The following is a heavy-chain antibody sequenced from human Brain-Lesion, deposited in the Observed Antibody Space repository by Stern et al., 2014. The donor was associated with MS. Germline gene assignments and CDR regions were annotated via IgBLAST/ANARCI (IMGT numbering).Heavy chain of an antibody. CDR2: IKQDGSEE. CDR1: GFTFSSYW. D-gene: IGHD2-15*01. J-gene: IGHJ6*02. Sequence: VQLVESGGGLVQPGGSLRLSCAASGFTFSSYWMRWVRQAPGKGLEWVANIKQDGSEEYYVDSVKGRFTISRDNTKKALFLQMNNLRAEDTAVFFCTRGWGHGSCSLPYYYYGMDVWGQGTAVTVSS. V-gene: IGHV3-7*01. CDR3: TRGWGHGSCSLPYYYYGMDV.